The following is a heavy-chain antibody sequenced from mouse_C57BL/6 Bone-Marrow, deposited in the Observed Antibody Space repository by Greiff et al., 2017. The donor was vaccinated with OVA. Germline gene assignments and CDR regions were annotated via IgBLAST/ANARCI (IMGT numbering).Heavy chain of an antibody. CDR1: GFTFSDYY. V-gene: IGHV5-12*01. J-gene: IGHJ4*01. CDR2: ISNGGGST. Sequence: EVQGVESGGGLVQPGGSLKLSCAASGFTFSDYYMYWVRQTPEKRLEWVAYISNGGGSTYYPDTVKGRFTISRDNAKNTLYLQMSRLKSEDTAMYYCARQGGYYAMDYWGKGTSVTV. CDR3: ARQGGYYAMDY.